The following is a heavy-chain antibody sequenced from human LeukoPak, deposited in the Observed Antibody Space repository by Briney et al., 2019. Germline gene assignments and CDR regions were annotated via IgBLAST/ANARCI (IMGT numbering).Heavy chain of an antibody. CDR2: IYSGGST. CDR1: GFTVSSNY. CDR3: ARDPDYYDSSGYSRSGAFDI. J-gene: IGHJ3*02. Sequence: GGSLRLSCAASGFTVSSNYMSWVRQAPGKGLEWVSVIYSGGSTYYADSVKGRFTISRDNSKNTLYLQMNSLRAEDTAVYYCARDPDYYDSSGYSRSGAFDIWGQGTMVTVSS. D-gene: IGHD3-22*01. V-gene: IGHV3-53*01.